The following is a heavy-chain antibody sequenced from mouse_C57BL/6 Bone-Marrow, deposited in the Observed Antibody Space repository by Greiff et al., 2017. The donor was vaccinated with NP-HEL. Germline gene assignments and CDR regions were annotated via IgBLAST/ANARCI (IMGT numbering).Heavy chain of an antibody. Sequence: VQLQQSGAELVKPGASVKLSCTASGFNIKDYYMHWVKQRTEQGLEWIGRIDPEDGEPKYAPKFQGKATITADTSSNTAYLQLSSLTSEDTAVYYCARSCYYGSIDFDYWGQGTTLTVSS. V-gene: IGHV14-2*01. CDR1: GFNIKDYY. CDR3: ARSCYYGSIDFDY. J-gene: IGHJ2*01. CDR2: IDPEDGEP. D-gene: IGHD1-1*01.